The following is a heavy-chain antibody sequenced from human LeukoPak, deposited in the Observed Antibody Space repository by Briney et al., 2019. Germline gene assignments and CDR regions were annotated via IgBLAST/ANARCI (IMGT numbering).Heavy chain of an antibody. CDR1: GGSISSYY. J-gene: IGHJ4*02. D-gene: IGHD6-19*01. CDR2: IYYSGTT. Sequence: SETLSLTCTVSGGSISSYYWSWLRQPPGKGLEWIGYIYYSGTTNYNPSLKGRVTISVDTSKNQFSLKLNSVTAADTAVYYCARGLYSSGWSYYFDYWGQGTLVTVSS. V-gene: IGHV4-59*01. CDR3: ARGLYSSGWSYYFDY.